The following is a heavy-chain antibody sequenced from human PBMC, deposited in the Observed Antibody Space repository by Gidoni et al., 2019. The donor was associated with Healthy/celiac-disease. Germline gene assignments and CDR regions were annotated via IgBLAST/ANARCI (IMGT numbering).Heavy chain of an antibody. V-gene: IGHV4-34*01. CDR3: ARVASYSNYVDY. D-gene: IGHD4-4*01. J-gene: IGHJ4*02. Sequence: QVQLQQWGAGLLKPSETLSLTCAVYGGSFSGYYWSWIRQPPGKGLEWIGEINHSGSTNYNPSLKSRVTISVDTSKNQFSLKLSSVTAADTAVYYCARVASYSNYVDYWGQGTLVTVSS. CDR1: GGSFSGYY. CDR2: INHSGST.